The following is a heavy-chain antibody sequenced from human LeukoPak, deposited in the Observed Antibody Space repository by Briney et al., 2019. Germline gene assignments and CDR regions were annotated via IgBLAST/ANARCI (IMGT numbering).Heavy chain of an antibody. J-gene: IGHJ5*02. D-gene: IGHD4-11*01. CDR3: ARTVTTIDWFDP. CDR1: GYTFTGYY. CDR2: INPSSGGT. V-gene: IGHV1-2*02. Sequence: ASVKVSCKASGYTFTGYYMHWVRQAPGQGLEWMGWINPSSGGTNHAQKFQGRVTMTRDTSISTAYMELSRLRSDDTAVYYCARTVTTIDWFDPWGQGTLVTVSS.